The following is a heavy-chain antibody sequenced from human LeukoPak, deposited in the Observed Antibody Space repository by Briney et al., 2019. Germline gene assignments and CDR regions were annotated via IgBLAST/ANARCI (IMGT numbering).Heavy chain of an antibody. CDR3: AREEGPLDY. CDR1: GFTVSSNY. Sequence: GGSLRLSCAASGFTVSSNYMSWVRQAPGKGLEWVSLIHSAGSTSYADSVKGRFTISRDTSKNTLYLQVNSLRAEDTAVYYCAREEGPLDYWGQGTLVTVSS. V-gene: IGHV3-53*01. J-gene: IGHJ4*02. CDR2: IHSAGST.